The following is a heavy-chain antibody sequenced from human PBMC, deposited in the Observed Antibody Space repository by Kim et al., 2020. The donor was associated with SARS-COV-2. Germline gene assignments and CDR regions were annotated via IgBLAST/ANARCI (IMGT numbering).Heavy chain of an antibody. V-gene: IGHV3-11*04. CDR2: ISSSGSTI. CDR3: ARDSDSGYATQSDAFDI. D-gene: IGHD5-12*01. Sequence: GGSLRLSCAASGFTFSDYYMSWIRQAPGKGLEWVSYISSSGSTIYYADSVKGRFTISRDNAKNSLYLQMNSLRAEDTAVYYCARDSDSGYATQSDAFDIWGQGTMVTVSS. J-gene: IGHJ3*02. CDR1: GFTFSDYY.